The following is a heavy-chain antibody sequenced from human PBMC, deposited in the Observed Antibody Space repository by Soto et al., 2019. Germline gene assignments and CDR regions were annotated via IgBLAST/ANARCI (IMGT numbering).Heavy chain of an antibody. D-gene: IGHD4-4*01. J-gene: IGHJ4*02. V-gene: IGHV1-3*01. CDR3: ARELQGLYCFDY. CDR1: EYTFTSYV. Sequence: ASVKVSCKASEYTFTSYVMHWVRQAPGPSLEWMGWINAGNGNTKYSQKVQDRVTITRDTSASTAYMELSSLRSEDTAVYYCARELQGLYCFDYWGQGTLVTVSS. CDR2: INAGNGNT.